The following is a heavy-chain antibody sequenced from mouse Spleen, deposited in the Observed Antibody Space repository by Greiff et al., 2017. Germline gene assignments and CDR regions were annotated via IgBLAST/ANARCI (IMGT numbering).Heavy chain of an antibody. CDR2: ISSGGSYT. CDR3: ARRGPALYYFDY. J-gene: IGHJ2*01. CDR1: GFTFSSYA. Sequence: EVQRVESGGGLVKPGGSLKLSCAASGFTFSSYAMSWVRQTPEKRLEWVATISSGGSYTYYPDSVKGRFTISRDNAKNTLYLQMSSLRSEDTAMYYCARRGPALYYFDYWGQGTTLTVSS. V-gene: IGHV5-9-3*01.